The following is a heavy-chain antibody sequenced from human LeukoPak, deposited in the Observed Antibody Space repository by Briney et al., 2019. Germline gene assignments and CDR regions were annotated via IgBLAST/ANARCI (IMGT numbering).Heavy chain of an antibody. CDR3: ARDKGFGIRSLEWLYAFDI. CDR1: GYTFTGYY. V-gene: IGHV1-2*02. J-gene: IGHJ3*02. D-gene: IGHD3-3*01. Sequence: ASVKVSCKASGYTFTGYYMHWVRQAPGQGLEWMGWINPNSGGTNYAQKFQGRVTMTRDTSISSAYMELSRLRSDDTAVYYCARDKGFGIRSLEWLYAFDIWGQGTMVTVSS. CDR2: INPNSGGT.